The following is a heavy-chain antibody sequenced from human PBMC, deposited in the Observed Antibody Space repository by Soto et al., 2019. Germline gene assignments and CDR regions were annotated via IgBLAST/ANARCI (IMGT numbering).Heavy chain of an antibody. V-gene: IGHV3-23*04. CDR3: ARGFATTGYLVDY. J-gene: IGHJ4*02. CDR1: GFTFSNYA. CDR2: ISGSGSST. Sequence: VQLVESGGGVVQPGRSLRLSCEGSGFTFSNYAMTWVRQAPGKGLQWVSAISGSGSSTKYADSVKGRFTISRDNSKSTLSLQMNSLRGEDTAVYFCARGFATTGYLVDYWGQGTLVTVSS. D-gene: IGHD3-9*01.